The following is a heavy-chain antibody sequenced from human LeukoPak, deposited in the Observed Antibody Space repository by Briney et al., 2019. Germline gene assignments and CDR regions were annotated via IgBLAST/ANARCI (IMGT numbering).Heavy chain of an antibody. CDR3: AKCSGGNCYHSDDH. V-gene: IGHV3-30*18. CDR1: GFTFSSYG. J-gene: IGHJ5*02. D-gene: IGHD2-15*01. Sequence: GGSLRLSCAASGFTFSSYGMHWVRQAPGKGLEWVAVISYDGSNKLYADSVRGRFTISRDNSKNTLFVQMNSLRAEDTAVYYCAKCSGGNCYHSDDHWGQGTLVTVSP. CDR2: ISYDGSNK.